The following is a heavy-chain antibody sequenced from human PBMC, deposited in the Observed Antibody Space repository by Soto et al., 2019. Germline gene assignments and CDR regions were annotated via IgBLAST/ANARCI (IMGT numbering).Heavy chain of an antibody. D-gene: IGHD3-16*01. CDR3: ARSPLGYDYVRQTWREVGDSFDI. Sequence: SETLSLTCAIYGASLGGFHWTWLRQAPGKGLEWIGELIHGGSTNYNPSLKSRVSFSLDTSKNQFSLHLMSVTAADTAVYYCARSPLGYDYVRQTWREVGDSFDIWGRGTMVTVS. J-gene: IGHJ3*02. CDR2: LIHGGST. V-gene: IGHV4-34*12. CDR1: GASLGGFH.